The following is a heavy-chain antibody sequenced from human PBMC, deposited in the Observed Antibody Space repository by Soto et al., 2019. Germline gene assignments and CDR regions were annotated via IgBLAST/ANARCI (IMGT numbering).Heavy chain of an antibody. D-gene: IGHD6-25*01. Sequence: GGSLSLSCAASGFTFGDSLMHWVRPAPRKGLEWLAVLLSDGYNKLYADSVKGRFTISRDASKNTLFLQMNSLRADDTAIYYCFKGRGAASEATVREILGGQGAQVPVS. CDR1: GFTFGDSL. CDR3: FKGRGAASEATVREIL. CDR2: LLSDGYNK. J-gene: IGHJ4*02. V-gene: IGHV3-30*18.